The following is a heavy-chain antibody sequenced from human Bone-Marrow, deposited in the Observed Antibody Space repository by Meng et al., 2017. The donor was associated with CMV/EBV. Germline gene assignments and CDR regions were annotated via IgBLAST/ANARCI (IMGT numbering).Heavy chain of an antibody. J-gene: IGHJ4*02. CDR2: ISYDGSNK. Sequence: GESLKISCAASGFTFSSYAMHWVRQAPGKGLEWVAVISYDGSNKYYADSVKGRFTISRDNSKNTLYLQMNSVRAEDTAVYYCAREGVYDSSGYYFDYWGQGTLATVPS. D-gene: IGHD3-22*01. CDR3: AREGVYDSSGYYFDY. CDR1: GFTFSSYA. V-gene: IGHV3-30*04.